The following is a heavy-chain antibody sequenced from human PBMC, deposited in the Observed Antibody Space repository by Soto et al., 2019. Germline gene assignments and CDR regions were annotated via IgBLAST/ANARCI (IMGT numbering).Heavy chain of an antibody. CDR1: GGSISSGGYY. Sequence: SLSLTCTVSGGSISSGGYYWSWIRQHPGKGLEWIGYIYYSGSTYYDPSLKSRVTISVDTSKNQFSLKLSSVTAADTAVYYCARAWGYCISTSCYPSGMDVWGQGTTVT. CDR2: IYYSGST. J-gene: IGHJ6*02. CDR3: ARAWGYCISTSCYPSGMDV. D-gene: IGHD2-2*01. V-gene: IGHV4-31*03.